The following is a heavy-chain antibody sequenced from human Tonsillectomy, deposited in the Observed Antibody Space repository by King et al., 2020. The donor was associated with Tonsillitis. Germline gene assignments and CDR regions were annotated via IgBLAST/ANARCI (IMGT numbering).Heavy chain of an antibody. J-gene: IGHJ4*02. CDR3: AHLVISDY. CDR2: ISSGSSYI. CDR1: GFTFSSYT. D-gene: IGHD3-22*01. Sequence: VQLVESGGGLVKPGGSLRLSCAASGFTFSSYTMIWVRQAPGKGLEWGSSISSGSSYIYYADSVRGRFTISRDIAKNSLYLQMNSLRAEDTAVYYCAHLVISDYWGQGTLVTVSS. V-gene: IGHV3-21*01.